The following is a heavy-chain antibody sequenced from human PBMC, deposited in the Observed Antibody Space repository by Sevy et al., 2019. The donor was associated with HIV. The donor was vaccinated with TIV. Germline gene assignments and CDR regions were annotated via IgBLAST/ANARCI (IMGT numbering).Heavy chain of an antibody. CDR1: GDSVSSNSAA. V-gene: IGHV6-1*01. D-gene: IGHD6-6*01. CDR2: TYYRSKWYN. J-gene: IGHJ3*02. Sequence: SQTLSLTCAISGDSVSSNSAAWNWIRQSPSRGLEWLGRTYYRSKWYNDYAISVKSRITINPDTSKNQCSLQLNSVTPEDTAVYYCARVTDPYSSSPQGAFDIWGQGTMVTVSS. CDR3: ARVTDPYSSSPQGAFDI.